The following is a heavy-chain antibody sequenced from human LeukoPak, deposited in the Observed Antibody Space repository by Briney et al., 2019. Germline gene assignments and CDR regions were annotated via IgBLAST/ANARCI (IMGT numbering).Heavy chain of an antibody. J-gene: IGHJ3*02. CDR1: GYTFSNYG. CDR3: ARDPSDCSSTSCHAAFDI. V-gene: IGHV1-18*01. CDR2: ISTYNGET. D-gene: IGHD2-2*01. Sequence: ASVKVSCKASGYTFSNYGISWVRQAPGQGLQWMGWISTYNGETNYAQKLQGRVTMTTDTSTSTAYMELRSLGFDDAAVYYCARDPSDCSSTSCHAAFDIWGQGTMVTVSS.